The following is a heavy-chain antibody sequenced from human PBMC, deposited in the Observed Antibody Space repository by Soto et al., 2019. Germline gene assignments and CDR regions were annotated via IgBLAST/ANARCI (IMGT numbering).Heavy chain of an antibody. J-gene: IGHJ4*02. CDR1: GFTVSSNY. D-gene: IGHD3-10*01. CDR2: IYSGGST. CDR3: ARDRVTYGSGSSDY. V-gene: IGHV3-53*04. Sequence: GGSLRLSSAASGFTVSSNYMSWVRQAPGKGLEWVSVIYSGGSTYYADSVKGRFTISRHNSKNTLYLQMNSLRAEDTAVYYCARDRVTYGSGSSDYWGQGTLVTVSS.